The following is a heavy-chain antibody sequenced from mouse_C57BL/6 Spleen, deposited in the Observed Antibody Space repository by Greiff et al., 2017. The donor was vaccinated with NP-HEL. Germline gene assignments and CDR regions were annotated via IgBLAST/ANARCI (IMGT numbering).Heavy chain of an antibody. CDR1: GYTFTGYW. J-gene: IGHJ4*01. V-gene: IGHV1-9*01. CDR2: ILPGSGST. Sequence: QVQLKESGAELMKPGASVKLSCKATGYTFTGYWIEWVKQRPGHGLEWIGEILPGSGSTNYNEKFKGKATFTADTSSNTAYMKRSSLTTEDSAMYYCARGALPYAMDYWGQGTSVTVAS. CDR3: ARGALPYAMDY.